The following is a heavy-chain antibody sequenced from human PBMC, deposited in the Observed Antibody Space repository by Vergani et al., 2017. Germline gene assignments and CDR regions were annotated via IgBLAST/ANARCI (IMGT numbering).Heavy chain of an antibody. CDR3: ATKSWGPPGCQIGYFRE. Sequence: QVHLVESGGGVVQPGRSLRLSCVVPGFTPSYYCMHWVRQAPGKGLGWVAVISYDGTQKYYEDSVKGRFTVSRDNSKSTIYLQMNSLRTEDTAVYYCATKSWGPPGCQIGYFREWGQGTLVTVSS. J-gene: IGHJ1*01. CDR1: GFTPSYYC. V-gene: IGHV3-30*03. D-gene: IGHD3-16*01. CDR2: ISYDGTQK.